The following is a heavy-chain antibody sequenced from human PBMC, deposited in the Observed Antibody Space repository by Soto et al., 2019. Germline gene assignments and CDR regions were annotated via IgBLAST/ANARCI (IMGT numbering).Heavy chain of an antibody. CDR3: ARTHWVSGTEY. Sequence: QVQLQESGPGLVKPSETLSLTCTVSGGSMTGYFWTWIRQSAGKGLEWIGHVYNSGNTDYNPSLASRITMAVDTSKREFSLKVKSVTAADTAVYYSARTHWVSGTEYWGQGTLVTVSS. CDR2: VYNSGNT. J-gene: IGHJ4*02. CDR1: GGSMTGYF. V-gene: IGHV4-4*07. D-gene: IGHD7-27*01.